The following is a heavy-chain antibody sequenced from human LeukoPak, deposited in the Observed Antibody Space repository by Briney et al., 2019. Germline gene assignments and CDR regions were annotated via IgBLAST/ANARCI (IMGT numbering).Heavy chain of an antibody. J-gene: IGHJ4*02. CDR2: IFYTGST. Sequence: PSETLSLTRTVSGGSINSSDSYWAWIRQPPGKGLEWIGSIFYTGSTYDKTSLKSRVTISVDTSNNHFSLKVKSVTAADAALYYCARLRRAYSAYGCFVYWGQGTLVTVSS. CDR3: ARLRRAYSAYGCFVY. V-gene: IGHV4-39*02. D-gene: IGHD5-12*01. CDR1: GGSINSSDSY.